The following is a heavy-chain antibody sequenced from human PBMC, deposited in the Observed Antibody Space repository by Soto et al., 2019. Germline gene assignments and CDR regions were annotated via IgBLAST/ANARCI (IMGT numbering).Heavy chain of an antibody. Sequence: GGSLRLSCAASGFTVSSNYMTWVRQAPGKGLEWVSVIYSGGSTYYADSVKGRFSISRDNSKNTLYLQMNSLRAEDTAVYYCARVKKLRFLQWFPDFWGQGNLVTVSS. CDR2: IYSGGST. D-gene: IGHD3-3*01. J-gene: IGHJ4*02. CDR1: GFTVSSNY. V-gene: IGHV3-53*01. CDR3: ARVKKLRFLQWFPDF.